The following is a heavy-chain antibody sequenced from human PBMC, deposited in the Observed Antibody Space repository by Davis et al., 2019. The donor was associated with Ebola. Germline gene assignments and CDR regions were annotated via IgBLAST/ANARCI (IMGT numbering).Heavy chain of an antibody. CDR1: GFTFSSYW. CDR2: INSDGSNI. V-gene: IGHV3-74*01. CDR3: SRYCSSYNCLPSDC. Sequence: HTGGSLRLSCAPSGFTFSSYWMVWVRQAPGEGLVWVSRINSDGSNIDYTDSVQGRFTISRDNAKNPVYLQMNSLRAEDTAVYYCSRYCSSYNCLPSDCWGQGTLVTVSS. D-gene: IGHD2-2*01. J-gene: IGHJ4*02.